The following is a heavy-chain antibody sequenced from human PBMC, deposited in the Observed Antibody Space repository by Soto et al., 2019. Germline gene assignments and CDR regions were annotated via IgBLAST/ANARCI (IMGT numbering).Heavy chain of an antibody. V-gene: IGHV3-23*01. CDR1: GFTFNSYG. CDR2: ISGSGGST. CDR3: ANHPTDRSY. J-gene: IGHJ4*02. Sequence: PGGSLRLSCAASGFTFNSYGVHWVRQAPGKGLEWVSAISGSGGSTYYADSVKGRFTISRDNSKNTLYLQMNSLRAEDTAVYYCANHPTDRSYWGQGTLVTVSS.